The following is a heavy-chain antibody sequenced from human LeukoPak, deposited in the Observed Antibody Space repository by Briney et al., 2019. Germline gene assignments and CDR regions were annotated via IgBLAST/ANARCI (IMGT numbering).Heavy chain of an antibody. Sequence: SQTLSLTCTVSGGSISSGTYYWSWIRQPAGKGLEWIGRIYTSGSTNYNPSLKSRVTISVVTSKNQFSLKLSSVTAADTAVYYCARDYDFWSGYNYYYYYMDVWGKGTTVTVSS. D-gene: IGHD3-3*01. V-gene: IGHV4-61*02. J-gene: IGHJ6*03. CDR2: IYTSGST. CDR1: GGSISSGTYY. CDR3: ARDYDFWSGYNYYYYYMDV.